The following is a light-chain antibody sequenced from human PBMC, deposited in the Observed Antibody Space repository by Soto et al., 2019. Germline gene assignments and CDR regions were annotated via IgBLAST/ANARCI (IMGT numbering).Light chain of an antibody. CDR3: AAWDDSLNVHV. Sequence: QSVLTQPHSASGTPGQRVTISCSGSSSNIGTSSVHWFQQLPGTAPKLLISTTNQWPSGVPERFSGSKSGTSASLAISGLQSEDFFDYYCAAWDDSLNVHVFGTGTNVTVL. CDR2: TTN. J-gene: IGLJ1*01. V-gene: IGLV1-44*01. CDR1: SSNIGTSS.